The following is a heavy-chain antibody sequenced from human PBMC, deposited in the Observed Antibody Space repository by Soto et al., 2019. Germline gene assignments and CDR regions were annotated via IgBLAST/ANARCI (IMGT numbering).Heavy chain of an antibody. V-gene: IGHV1-18*01. CDR2: ISAYNGNT. CDR1: GYTFTSYG. Sequence: QVQLVQSGAEVKKPGASVKVSCKASGYTFTSYGISWVRQAPGQGLEWVGWISAYNGNTNYAQKLQGRVTMTTDTSTSTAYMELRSLRSDDTAVYYCARDLRTAVVDYYYGMDVWGQGTTVTVSS. J-gene: IGHJ6*02. CDR3: ARDLRTAVVDYYYGMDV.